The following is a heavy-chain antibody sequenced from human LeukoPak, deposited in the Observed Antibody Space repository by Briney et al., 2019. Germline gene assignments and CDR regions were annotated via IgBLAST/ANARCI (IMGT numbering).Heavy chain of an antibody. CDR1: GGSFSGYY. J-gene: IGHJ4*02. CDR3: ARGPYSGSYQSI. Sequence: SETLSLTCAVYGGSFSGYYWSWIRQPPGKGLEWIGEINHSGSTNYNPSLKSRVTISVDTSKNQFSLKLSSVTAADTAVYYCARGPYSGSYQSIWGQGTLSPSPQ. CDR2: INHSGST. D-gene: IGHD1-26*01. V-gene: IGHV4-34*01.